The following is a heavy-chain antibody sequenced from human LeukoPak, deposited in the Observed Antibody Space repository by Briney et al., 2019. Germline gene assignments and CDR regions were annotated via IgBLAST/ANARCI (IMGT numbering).Heavy chain of an antibody. CDR2: IWYDGSNK. CDR1: GFTFSSYG. CDR3: ARWFLAAGTRRSVFDY. V-gene: IGHV3-33*01. D-gene: IGHD6-13*01. Sequence: GGSLRLSCAASGFTFSSYGMHWVRQAPGKGLEWVAVIWYDGSNKYYADSVKGRFTISRDNSKNTLYLQMNSLRAEDTAVYYCARWFLAAGTRRSVFDYWGQGTLVTVSS. J-gene: IGHJ4*02.